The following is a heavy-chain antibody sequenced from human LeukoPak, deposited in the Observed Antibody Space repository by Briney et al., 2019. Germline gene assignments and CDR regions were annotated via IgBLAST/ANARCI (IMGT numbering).Heavy chain of an antibody. CDR2: IYYSGST. Sequence: SETLSLICTVSSGSISSSSYYWGWIRQPPGKGLEWIGSIYYSGSTYYNPSLKSRVTISVDTSKNQFSLKLSSVTAADTAVYYCARTTEWYCRGGSCYYYYYYMDVWGKGTTVTVSS. V-gene: IGHV4-39*01. CDR3: ARTTEWYCRGGSCYYYYYYMDV. J-gene: IGHJ6*03. CDR1: SGSISSSSYY. D-gene: IGHD2-15*01.